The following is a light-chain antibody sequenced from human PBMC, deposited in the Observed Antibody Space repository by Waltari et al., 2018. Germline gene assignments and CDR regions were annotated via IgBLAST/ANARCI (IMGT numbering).Light chain of an antibody. J-gene: IGLJ3*02. Sequence: QSVLTQPPSVSGAPGQRVTIPCTGTNSNVGAAYNLNWYQQFPGTAPKLLIYDTTNRPSGVPDRFSASKSGSSASLAITGLQAEDEADYFCQSYDSSLSGSVFGGGTRLTVL. CDR3: QSYDSSLSGSV. V-gene: IGLV1-40*01. CDR2: DTT. CDR1: NSNVGAAYN.